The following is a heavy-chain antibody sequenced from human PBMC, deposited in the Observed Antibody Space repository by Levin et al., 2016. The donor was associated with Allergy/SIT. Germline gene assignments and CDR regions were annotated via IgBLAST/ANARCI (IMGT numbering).Heavy chain of an antibody. Sequence: GESLKISCEASGFTFSRYEMKWVRQTPGKGLEWISYITTSGSIVYYADSVKGRFTISRDNARNSLILQMNSLTVEDTGIYYCARVPHPDDSFDVWGQGTAVTVSS. J-gene: IGHJ3*01. CDR1: GFTFSRYE. V-gene: IGHV3-48*03. CDR2: ITTSGSIV. CDR3: ARVPHPDDSFDV.